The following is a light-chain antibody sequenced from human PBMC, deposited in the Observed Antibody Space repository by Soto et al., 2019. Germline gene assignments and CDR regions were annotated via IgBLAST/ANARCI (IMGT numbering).Light chain of an antibody. J-gene: IGKJ5*01. Sequence: EIVLTQSPATLSLSPGERATLSCRASQSVSNYLAWYQQKPGQAPRLLIYDASNRATDSPARFSGSGSGTDFPPTISSLEPEDFAVYYCQQRSNWPPFTFGQGTRLAIK. CDR3: QQRSNWPPFT. CDR2: DAS. V-gene: IGKV3-11*01. CDR1: QSVSNY.